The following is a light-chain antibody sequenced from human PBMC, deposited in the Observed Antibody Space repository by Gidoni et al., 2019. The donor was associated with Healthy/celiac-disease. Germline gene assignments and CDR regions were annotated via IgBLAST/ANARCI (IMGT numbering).Light chain of an antibody. Sequence: DIQLTQSPSTRSASVGDRVTITCRSSQSISSWLAWYQQKTGKAPNLLMYKESSLESGVPSRFSGSGSGTEFTIPTSSLQPADFATYYCQQHNSYQWTFGQGTKVEIK. J-gene: IGKJ1*01. CDR3: QQHNSYQWT. V-gene: IGKV1-5*03. CDR2: KES. CDR1: QSISSW.